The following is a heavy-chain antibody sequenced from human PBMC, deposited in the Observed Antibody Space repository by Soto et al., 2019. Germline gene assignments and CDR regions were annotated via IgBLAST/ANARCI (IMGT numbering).Heavy chain of an antibody. V-gene: IGHV4-59*01. CDR3: ARAIVDGSGLADV. Sequence: QVQLQESGPGLVKPSETLSLTCTVSGGSISSYYWSWIRQPPGKGLEWIGYIYYSGSTNYNPSLKRRVTISVDTSKNQFSLKLSSVTAADTAVYYCARAIVDGSGLADVWGQGTTVTVSS. CDR2: IYYSGST. CDR1: GGSISSYY. D-gene: IGHD3-10*01. J-gene: IGHJ6*02.